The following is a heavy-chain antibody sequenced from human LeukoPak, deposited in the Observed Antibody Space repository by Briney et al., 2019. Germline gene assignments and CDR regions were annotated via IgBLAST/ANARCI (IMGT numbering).Heavy chain of an antibody. CDR3: TSLRSDWAGSSFDY. V-gene: IGHV3-73*01. Sequence: GGSLKLSCAASGFTFSGSAMHWVRQASGKGLEWVGRIRSKANSYATAYAASVKGRFTISRDDSKNTAYLQMNSLKTEDTAVYYCTSLRSDWAGSSFDYWGQGTLVTVSS. CDR1: GFTFSGSA. D-gene: IGHD5-12*01. J-gene: IGHJ4*02. CDR2: IRSKANSYAT.